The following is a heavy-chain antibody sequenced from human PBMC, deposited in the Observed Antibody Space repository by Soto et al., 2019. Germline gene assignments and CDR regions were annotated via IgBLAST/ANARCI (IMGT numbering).Heavy chain of an antibody. CDR1: GFTFSSYG. J-gene: IGHJ6*02. D-gene: IGHD4-4*01. CDR2: ISHDGSNK. CDR3: AKDRGSNFYYSDMDV. Sequence: QVQLVESEGGVVQPGRSLRLSCAASGFTFSSYGMHLVRQAPGKGLEWVAVISHDGSNKYYADSVKGRLTISRDNSKNTLYLQMNSLRPEDTAVYYCAKDRGSNFYYSDMDVWGQGTTVTVSS. V-gene: IGHV3-30*18.